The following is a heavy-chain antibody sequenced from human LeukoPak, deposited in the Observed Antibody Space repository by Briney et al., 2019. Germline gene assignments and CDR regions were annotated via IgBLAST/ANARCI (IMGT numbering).Heavy chain of an antibody. J-gene: IGHJ6*03. V-gene: IGHV3-69-1*01. CDR1: GFTFSAYA. D-gene: IGHD6-6*01. CDR2: ITTSGHM. Sequence: GGSLRLSCAASGFTFSAYAMNWVRQAPGKGLEWVSSITTSGHMYYADSVKGRFTISRDNAKNSLYLQMNSLRAEDTAVYYCARLRSSSFYYYYMDVWGKGTTVTVSS. CDR3: ARLRSSSFYYYYMDV.